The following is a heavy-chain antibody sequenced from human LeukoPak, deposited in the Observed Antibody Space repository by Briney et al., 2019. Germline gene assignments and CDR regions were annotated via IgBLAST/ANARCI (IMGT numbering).Heavy chain of an antibody. D-gene: IGHD5-18*01. CDR2: IYSGGST. Sequence: GGSLRLSCAASGFTVSSNYMSWVRQAPGKGLEWVSVIYSGGSTYYADSVKGRFTISRDNSKNTLYLQMNRLRAEDTAVYYCARAEDTAMVQGGFDYWGQGTLVTVSS. CDR3: ARAEDTAMVQGGFDY. J-gene: IGHJ4*02. V-gene: IGHV3-66*02. CDR1: GFTVSSNY.